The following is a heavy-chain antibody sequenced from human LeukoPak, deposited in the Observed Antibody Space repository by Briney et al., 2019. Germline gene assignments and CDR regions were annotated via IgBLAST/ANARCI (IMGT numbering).Heavy chain of an antibody. V-gene: IGHV3-7*01. CDR1: GFTFSSYW. J-gene: IGHJ4*02. CDR2: IKQDGSEK. Sequence: PGGSLRLSCAASGFTFSSYWMSWVRQAPGKGLEWVANIKQDGSEKYYVDSVKGRFTISRDNAKNSLYLQMNSLRAEDTAVYYCARDRGRYCSGGSCYFAQRLFDYWGQGTLVTVSS. D-gene: IGHD2-15*01. CDR3: ARDRGRYCSGGSCYFAQRLFDY.